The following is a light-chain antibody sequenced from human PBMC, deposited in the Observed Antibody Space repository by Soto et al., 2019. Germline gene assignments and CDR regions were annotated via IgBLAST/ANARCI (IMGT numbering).Light chain of an antibody. CDR3: QQYFSTSLT. CDR2: WAS. J-gene: IGKJ4*01. CDR1: QSVLYSSNNKNY. Sequence: DIVMTQSPDSLAVSLGERATINCKSSQSVLYSSNNKNYLAWYQQKPGQPPKLLIYWASTRESGVPDRFSGSWSGTDFTLTISSLQAEDVAVYYCQQYFSTSLTFGGGTKVEI. V-gene: IGKV4-1*01.